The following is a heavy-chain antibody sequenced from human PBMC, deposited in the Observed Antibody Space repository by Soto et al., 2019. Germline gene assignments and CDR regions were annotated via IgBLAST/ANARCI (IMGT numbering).Heavy chain of an antibody. Sequence: GGSLRLSCAASGLNFEKCSMNWVRQPPGKGPEWLASISPASTYIRYADSVKGRFTISRDNARNSPSLQMMSLRADDTAMYYCAADTGDIEVVPATTWGQGALVTVSS. D-gene: IGHD2-15*01. V-gene: IGHV3-21*04. CDR3: AADTGDIEVVPATT. J-gene: IGHJ4*02. CDR2: ISPASTYI. CDR1: GLNFEKCS.